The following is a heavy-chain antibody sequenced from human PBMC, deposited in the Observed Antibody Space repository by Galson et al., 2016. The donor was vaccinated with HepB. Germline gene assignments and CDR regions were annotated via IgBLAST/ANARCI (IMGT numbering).Heavy chain of an antibody. D-gene: IGHD6-19*01. CDR2: ISYDGSDK. CDR3: ASSIAVAGIIDY. Sequence: SLRLSCAASGFSFSSFAMHWVRLTPDKGLEWVAIISYDGSDKFYADSVKGRFTISRDNSENTVYLQINTLRVEDTAMYYCASSIAVAGIIDYWGQGTLVTVSS. J-gene: IGHJ4*02. CDR1: GFSFSSFA. V-gene: IGHV3-30*04.